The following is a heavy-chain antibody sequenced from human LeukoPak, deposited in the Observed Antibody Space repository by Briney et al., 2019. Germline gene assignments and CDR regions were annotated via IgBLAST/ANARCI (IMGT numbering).Heavy chain of an antibody. Sequence: SETLSLTCTVSGGSISSYYWSWIRQPSGKGLEYIGYIYYSGYTNYNPSLKSRVTISVYTSKNQFSLQLSSVTAADTAVYYCARGHKAFDIWGQGTMVTVSS. CDR2: IYYSGYT. J-gene: IGHJ3*02. V-gene: IGHV4-59*01. CDR1: GGSISSYY. CDR3: ARGHKAFDI.